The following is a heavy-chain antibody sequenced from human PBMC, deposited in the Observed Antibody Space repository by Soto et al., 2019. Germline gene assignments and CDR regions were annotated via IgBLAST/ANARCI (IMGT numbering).Heavy chain of an antibody. CDR2: ISYDGRNK. Sequence: QVQLVESGGGVDQPGSSLRLSCAASGFTFSSYAMHWVRQPPGKGLEWVAVISYDGRNKYYADSVKGRFTISRDTSKNTLYLQMNTLRPEDTAVYYCARDLTGGSGWYVFDYWGQGTLVTVSS. V-gene: IGHV3-30*04. D-gene: IGHD6-19*01. CDR1: GFTFSSYA. CDR3: ARDLTGGSGWYVFDY. J-gene: IGHJ4*02.